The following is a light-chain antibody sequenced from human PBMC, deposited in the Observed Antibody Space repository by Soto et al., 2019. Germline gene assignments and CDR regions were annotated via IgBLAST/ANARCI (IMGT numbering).Light chain of an antibody. J-gene: IGKJ5*01. CDR1: QSVSSY. Sequence: EIELTQSPATLSLPPGERATLSCRASQSVSSYLAWYQPKPGQAPRLLIYDASNRAAGIPARFSGSGSGTDFTITISSLEPEDFAVYYCQQRSNWPPITFGQGTRLEIK. CDR2: DAS. CDR3: QQRSNWPPIT. V-gene: IGKV3-11*01.